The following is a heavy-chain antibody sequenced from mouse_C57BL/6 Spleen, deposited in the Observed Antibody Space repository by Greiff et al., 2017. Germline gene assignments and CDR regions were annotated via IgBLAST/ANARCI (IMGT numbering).Heavy chain of an antibody. D-gene: IGHD1-1*01. CDR2: IDPSDSET. V-gene: IGHV1-52*01. CDR1: GYTFTSYW. J-gene: IGHJ4*01. Sequence: QVQLQQPGAELVRPGSSVKLSCKASGYTFTSYWMHWVKQRPIQGLEWIGNIDPSDSETHYNQKFKDKATLTVDKSSSTAYMQLSSLTSEDSAVXDGAIGGTTVAYARDYWGQGTSVTVSS. CDR3: AIGGTTVAYARDY.